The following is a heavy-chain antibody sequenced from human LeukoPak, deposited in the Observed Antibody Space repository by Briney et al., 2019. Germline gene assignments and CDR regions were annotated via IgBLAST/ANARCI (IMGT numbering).Heavy chain of an antibody. CDR2: IYSGGST. Sequence: PGESLRLSCAASGFTVINNYMSCVRQAPGKGLEWVSVIYSGGSTYYADSVKGRFTISRDSAKDSLYLQMNSLRVEDTAVYYCARGGSRQYNFWGQGTLVTVSS. J-gene: IGHJ4*02. CDR3: ARGGSRQYNF. CDR1: GFTVINNY. V-gene: IGHV3-53*01. D-gene: IGHD5-18*01.